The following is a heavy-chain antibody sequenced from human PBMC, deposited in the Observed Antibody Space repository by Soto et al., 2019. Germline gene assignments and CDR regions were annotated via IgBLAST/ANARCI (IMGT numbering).Heavy chain of an antibody. D-gene: IGHD6-13*01. Sequence: SETLSLTCAVSGGSISSSNWWSWVRQPPGKGLEWIGEIYHSGCTNYNPSLKSRVTISVDKSKNQFSLKLSSVTAADTAVYYCAGSSSWYGGSWFDPWGQGTLVTVSS. J-gene: IGHJ5*02. CDR3: AGSSSWYGGSWFDP. CDR2: IYHSGCT. CDR1: GGSISSSNW. V-gene: IGHV4-4*02.